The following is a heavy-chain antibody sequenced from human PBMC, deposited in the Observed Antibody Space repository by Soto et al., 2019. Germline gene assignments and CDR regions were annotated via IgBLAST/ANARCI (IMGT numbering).Heavy chain of an antibody. CDR3: ASQYGDYVRYYFDY. V-gene: IGHV1-69*12. CDR2: MIPIFVTA. D-gene: IGHD4-17*01. Sequence: QVHLVQAGAEVKKTGSSVKVSGKSSGGTFSGYAISSERQAPGQVLEWMGWMIPIFVTANYAHKFQGRVTITADESTSIAYLELSSLTSEDTAGEYCASQYGDYVRYYFDYWGQGTLVTVSS. J-gene: IGHJ4*02. CDR1: GGTFSGYA.